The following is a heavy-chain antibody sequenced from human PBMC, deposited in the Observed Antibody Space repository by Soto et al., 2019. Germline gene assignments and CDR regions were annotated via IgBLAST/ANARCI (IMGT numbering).Heavy chain of an antibody. D-gene: IGHD3-10*01. CDR1: GGSISSGGYY. J-gene: IGHJ6*02. V-gene: IGHV4-31*03. CDR2: IYYSGST. CDR3: ARELRFGEDYDGMDV. Sequence: SETLSLTCTVSGGSISSGGYYWSWIRQHPGKGLEWIGYIYYSGSTYYNPSLKSRVTISVDTSKNQFSLKLSSVTAADTAVYYCARELRFGEDYDGMDVWGQGTTVT.